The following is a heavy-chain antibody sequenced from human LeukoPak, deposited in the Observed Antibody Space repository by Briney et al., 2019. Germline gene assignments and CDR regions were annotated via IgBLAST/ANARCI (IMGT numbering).Heavy chain of an antibody. CDR2: INPNSGDT. Sequence: ASVKVSCKGSGFPFNGYYMHWVRQVPGQGLECMGWINPNSGDTSYAQKFQGRVTMTRDTSISTAYMELRSLRSDDTAVYHCAREGDSSADAFDIWGLGTMVTVSS. CDR3: AREGDSSADAFDI. CDR1: GFPFNGYY. V-gene: IGHV1-2*02. D-gene: IGHD3-22*01. J-gene: IGHJ3*02.